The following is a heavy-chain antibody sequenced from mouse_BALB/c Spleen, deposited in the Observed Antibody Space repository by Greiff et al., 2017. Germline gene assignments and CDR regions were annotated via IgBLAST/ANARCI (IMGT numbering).Heavy chain of an antibody. CDR1: GFTFSSFG. CDR3: ARFGYGAWFAY. J-gene: IGHJ3*01. CDR2: ISSGSSTI. D-gene: IGHD2-2*01. Sequence: EVQVVESGGGLVQPGGSRKLSCAASGFTFSSFGMHWVRQAPEKGLEWVAYISSGSSTIYYADTVKGRFTISRDNPKNTLFLQMTSLRSEDTAMYYCARFGYGAWFAYWGQGTLVTVSA. V-gene: IGHV5-17*02.